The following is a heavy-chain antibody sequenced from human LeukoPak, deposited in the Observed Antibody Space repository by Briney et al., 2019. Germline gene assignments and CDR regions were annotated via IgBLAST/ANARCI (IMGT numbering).Heavy chain of an antibody. Sequence: GESLKISCKGSGYSFTSYWIGWVRQMPGKGLEWMGIIYPGDSDTRYSPSFQGQVTISADKSISTAYLQWSSLKASDTAMYYCARQSTSSIAARGRRYYYYYYMDVWGKGTTVTVSS. D-gene: IGHD6-6*01. CDR1: GYSFTSYW. CDR3: ARQSTSSIAARGRRYYYYYYMDV. J-gene: IGHJ6*03. CDR2: IYPGDSDT. V-gene: IGHV5-51*01.